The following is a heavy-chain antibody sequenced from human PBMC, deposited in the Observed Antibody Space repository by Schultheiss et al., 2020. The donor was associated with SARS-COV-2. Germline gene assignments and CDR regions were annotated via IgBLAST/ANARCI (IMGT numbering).Heavy chain of an antibody. D-gene: IGHD2-2*01. CDR1: GGSISSYY. Sequence: SETLSLTCTVSGGSISSYYWSWIRQPPGKGLEWIGEINHSGSTNYNPSLKSRVTISVDTSKNQFSLKLSSVTAADTAVYYCARGRYCSSTSCYPKVFHYWGQGTLVTVSS. V-gene: IGHV4-34*01. J-gene: IGHJ4*02. CDR2: INHSGST. CDR3: ARGRYCSSTSCYPKVFHY.